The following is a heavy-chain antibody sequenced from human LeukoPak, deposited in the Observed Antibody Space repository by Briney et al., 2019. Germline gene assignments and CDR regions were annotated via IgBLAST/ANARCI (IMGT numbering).Heavy chain of an antibody. Sequence: SETLSLTCTVSGGSISSGSYYWSWIRQPAGKGLEWIGRIYTSGSTNYNPSLKSRVTISVDTSKNQFSLKLSSVTAADTAVYYCARDLKDFCSGYSGNWFDPWGQGTLVTVSS. CDR3: ARDLKDFCSGYSGNWFDP. J-gene: IGHJ5*02. CDR1: GGSISSGSYY. D-gene: IGHD3-3*01. V-gene: IGHV4-61*02. CDR2: IYTSGST.